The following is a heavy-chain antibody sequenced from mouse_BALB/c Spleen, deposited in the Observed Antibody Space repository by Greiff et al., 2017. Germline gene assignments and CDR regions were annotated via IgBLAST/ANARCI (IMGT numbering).Heavy chain of an antibody. J-gene: IGHJ3*01. D-gene: IGHD2-4*01. CDR2: INPYNGDT. Sequence: VHVKQSGPELVKPGASVKISCKASGYSFTGYFMNWVMQSHGKSLEWIGRINPYNGDTFYNQKFKGKATLTVDKSSSTAHMELRSLASEDSAVYYCARPLYYDSAWFAYWGQGTLVTVSA. CDR3: ARPLYYDSAWFAY. V-gene: IGHV1-20*02. CDR1: GYSFTGYF.